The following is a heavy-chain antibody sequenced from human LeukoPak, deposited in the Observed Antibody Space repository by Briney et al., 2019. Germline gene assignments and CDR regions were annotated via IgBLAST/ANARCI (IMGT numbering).Heavy chain of an antibody. D-gene: IGHD3-3*01. CDR2: INPNSGGT. V-gene: IGHV1-2*02. CDR3: AREYYDFWSGQINWFDP. J-gene: IGHJ5*02. CDR1: GYTFTGYY. Sequence: ASVKVSCKASGYTFTGYYMHWVRQAPGQGLEWMGWINPNSGGTNYAQKFQGRVTMTRDTSISTAYMELSRLRSDDTAVYYCAREYYDFWSGQINWFDPWGQGTLVTVSS.